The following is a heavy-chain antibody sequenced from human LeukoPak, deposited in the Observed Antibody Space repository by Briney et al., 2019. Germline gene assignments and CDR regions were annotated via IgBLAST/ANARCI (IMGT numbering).Heavy chain of an antibody. V-gene: IGHV6-1*01. D-gene: IGHD1-7*01. CDR2: TYYGSKWFN. CDR1: GDSVSSNGVA. J-gene: IGHJ3*02. Sequence: SQTLSLTCDISGDSVSSNGVAWNWIRQSPSRGLEWLGRTYYGSKWFNEYSVSVRGRITINPDTSNNQFSLQLNSMTPEDTAMYYCARGRNSAFDIWSQGTMVTVSS. CDR3: ARGRNSAFDI.